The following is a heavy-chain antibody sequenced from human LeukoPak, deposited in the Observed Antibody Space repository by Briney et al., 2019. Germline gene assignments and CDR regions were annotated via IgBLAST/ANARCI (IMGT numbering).Heavy chain of an antibody. CDR1: GGTFISYA. V-gene: IGHV1-69*01. CDR2: IIPIFGTA. J-gene: IGHJ6*02. CDR3: ARESRGPYNYYYYGMDV. Sequence: SVKVSCTASGGTFISYAISWVRQAPGQGLEWTGGIIPIFGTANYAQKFQGRVTITADESTSTVYMELSSLRSEDTAVYYCARESRGPYNYYYYGMDVWGQGTTVTVSS. D-gene: IGHD4-11*01.